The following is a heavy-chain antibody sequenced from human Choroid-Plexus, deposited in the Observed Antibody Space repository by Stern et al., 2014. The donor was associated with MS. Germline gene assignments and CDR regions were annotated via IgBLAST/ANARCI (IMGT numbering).Heavy chain of an antibody. J-gene: IGHJ5*02. CDR3: AKDRQYLTYFFDH. V-gene: IGHV3-30*18. D-gene: IGHD2/OR15-2a*01. Sequence: VQLVESGGGVVQPVRPRRLSCVASGFTFGSCAMPWVRPAPGKGLGWVAGVSYDGSNKYYADSVKGRFPISRDNSQNTLYMQMSSLRPEDTAVYYCAKDRQYLTYFFDHWGQGSLVTVSS. CDR1: GFTFGSCA. CDR2: VSYDGSNK.